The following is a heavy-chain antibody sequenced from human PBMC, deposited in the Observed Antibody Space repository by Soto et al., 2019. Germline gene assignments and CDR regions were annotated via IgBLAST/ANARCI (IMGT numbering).Heavy chain of an antibody. CDR3: AREWPRLNWFDP. CDR2: VYWDDDK. V-gene: IGHV2-5*02. D-gene: IGHD3-3*01. CDR1: GFSLSTSGVG. Sequence: QITLKESGPTLVKPTQTLTLTCTFSGFSLSTSGVGVGWIRQPPGKALEWLALVYWDDDKRYSPSLKSRLTIPSDTAKNQVVLTMTHMDPVDTATSYCAREWPRLNWFDPRGQGNLVTV. J-gene: IGHJ5*02.